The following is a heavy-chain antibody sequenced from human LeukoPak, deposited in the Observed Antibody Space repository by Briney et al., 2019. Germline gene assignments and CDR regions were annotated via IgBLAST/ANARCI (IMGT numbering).Heavy chain of an antibody. CDR2: INHSGST. D-gene: IGHD4-23*01. CDR3: ARGRADYGGRRNPFDY. V-gene: IGHV4-34*01. CDR1: GESFSGHY. J-gene: IGHJ4*02. Sequence: PSETLSLTCAVYGESFSGHYWSWIRQPPGKGLERIGEINHSGSTNYNPSLKSRVTISVDTSKNQFSLKLSSVTAADTAVYYCARGRADYGGRRNPFDYWGQGTLVTVSS.